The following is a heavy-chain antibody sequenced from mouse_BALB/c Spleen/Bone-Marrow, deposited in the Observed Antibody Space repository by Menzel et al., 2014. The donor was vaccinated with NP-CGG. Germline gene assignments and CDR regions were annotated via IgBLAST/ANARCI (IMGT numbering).Heavy chain of an antibody. J-gene: IGHJ4*01. CDR3: ARQVRLFYAMDY. CDR2: IYPGSGNT. CDR1: GYTFTDYY. V-gene: IGHV1-84*02. Sequence: VHLVESGPELVKPGASVKISCKASGYTFTDYYINWVKQKPGQGLEWIGWIYPGSGNTKYNEKFKGKATLTVDTSSSTAYMQLSCLTSEDTAVYFCARQVRLFYAMDYWGQGTSVTVSS.